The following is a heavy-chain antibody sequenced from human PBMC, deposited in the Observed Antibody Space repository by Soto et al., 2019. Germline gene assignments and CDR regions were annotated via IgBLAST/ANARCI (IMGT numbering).Heavy chain of an antibody. D-gene: IGHD6-6*01. J-gene: IGHJ4*02. Sequence: QVQLVESGGGVVQPGRSLRLSCAASGFTFSSYGMHWVRQAPGKGLEWVAVISYDGSNKYYADSVKGRFTISRDNYKNTLYLHMNSLRAEDTAVYYCAKSIPSIAARPAPFGYWGQGTLVTVSS. CDR2: ISYDGSNK. V-gene: IGHV3-30*18. CDR3: AKSIPSIAARPAPFGY. CDR1: GFTFSSYG.